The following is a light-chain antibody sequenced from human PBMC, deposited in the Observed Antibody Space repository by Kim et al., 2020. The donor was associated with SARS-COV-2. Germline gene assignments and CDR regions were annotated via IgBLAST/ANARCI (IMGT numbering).Light chain of an antibody. CDR2: TNN. J-gene: IGLJ3*02. V-gene: IGLV1-47*01. CDR3: ATWDDSLSAWV. Sequence: GQRVTISCSGSRSNIGSNYVYWYQQLPGTAPKLLIHTNNQRPSGVPDRFSGSRSGTSASLAISGLRSEDESDYYCATWDDSLSAWVFGGGTQLTVL. CDR1: RSNIGSNY.